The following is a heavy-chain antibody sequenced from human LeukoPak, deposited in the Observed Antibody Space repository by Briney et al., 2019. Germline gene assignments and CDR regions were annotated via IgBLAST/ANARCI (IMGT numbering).Heavy chain of an antibody. CDR1: GGTFSSYA. Sequence: SVKVSCKASGGTFSSYAISWVRQAPGQGLEWMGRIIPIFGTANYAQKFQGRVTITTDESTSTAYMELSSLRSEETAVYYCARHLQTYYYDSSGYFDYWGQGTLVTVSS. V-gene: IGHV1-69*05. J-gene: IGHJ4*02. D-gene: IGHD3-22*01. CDR3: ARHLQTYYYDSSGYFDY. CDR2: IIPIFGTA.